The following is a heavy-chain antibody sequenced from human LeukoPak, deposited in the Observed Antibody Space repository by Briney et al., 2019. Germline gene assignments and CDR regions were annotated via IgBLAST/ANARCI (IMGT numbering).Heavy chain of an antibody. CDR1: GFTFSSYA. CDR3: AKVPSRVLGVTAPLRY. D-gene: IGHD3-10*01. V-gene: IGHV3-23*01. Sequence: GGSLRLSCAASGFTFSSYAMNWVRQAPGKGLEWVSLMSTSADRIYYADSVKGRFTISRDHSKNTLYLQMNSLRAEDTAVYYCAKVPSRVLGVTAPLRYWGQGTLVTVSS. CDR2: MSTSADRI. J-gene: IGHJ4*02.